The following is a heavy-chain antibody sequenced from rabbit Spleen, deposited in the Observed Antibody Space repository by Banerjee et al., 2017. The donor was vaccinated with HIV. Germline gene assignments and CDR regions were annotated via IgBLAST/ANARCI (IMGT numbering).Heavy chain of an antibody. Sequence: QEQLEESGGGLVKPEGSLTLTCKASGFSFSDRDVMCWVRQAPGKGLEWIACINTATAKAVYASWAKGRFTISKPSSTTVTLQMTSLTAADTATYFCARRSATSTNYYSASFILWGPGTLVTVS. CDR2: INTATAKA. J-gene: IGHJ4*01. D-gene: IGHD1-1*01. CDR1: GFSFSDRDV. V-gene: IGHV1S45*01. CDR3: ARRSATSTNYYSASFIL.